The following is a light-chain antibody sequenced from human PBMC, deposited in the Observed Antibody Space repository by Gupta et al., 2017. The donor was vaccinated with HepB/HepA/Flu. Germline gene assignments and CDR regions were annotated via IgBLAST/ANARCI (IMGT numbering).Light chain of an antibody. V-gene: IGLV8-61*01. CDR3: VLYISSGLV. Sequence: QTVVTQEPSFSVSPGGTVTPTCVLSSGSVSTSYYPSWYQQTPGQAPLTLIYSTNTRSSGVPDRFSGSILENTATLTIKGAQADDEADYYCVLYISSGLVFGGGTKLTVL. CDR2: STN. CDR1: SGSVSTSYY. J-gene: IGLJ2*01.